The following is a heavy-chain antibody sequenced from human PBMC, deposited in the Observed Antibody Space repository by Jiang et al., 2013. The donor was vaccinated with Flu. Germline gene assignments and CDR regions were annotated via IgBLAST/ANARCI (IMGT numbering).Heavy chain of an antibody. V-gene: IGHV4-59*08. D-gene: IGHD3-3*01. CDR2: IYYTRGAP. Sequence: IRQPPGKGLEWIGYIYYTRGAPTTTPPLKSRVTISVDTSKNQFSLKLSSVTAADTAVYYCARHGARGRRWSGYSHPYYYGMDVWGKGTAVTVSS. CDR3: ARHGARGRRWSGYSHPYYYGMDV. J-gene: IGHJ6*04.